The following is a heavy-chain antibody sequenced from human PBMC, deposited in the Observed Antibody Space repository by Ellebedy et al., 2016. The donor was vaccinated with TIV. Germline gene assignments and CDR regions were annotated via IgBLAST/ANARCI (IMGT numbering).Heavy chain of an antibody. Sequence: PGGSLRLSCAASGFTFSSYAMSWVRQAPGKGLEWVSAISGSGGSTYYADSVKGRFTISRDNSKNTLYLQMNSLRAEDTAVYYCAREPRYCSGGSCYSFDYWGQGTLVTVSS. CDR1: GFTFSSYA. D-gene: IGHD2-15*01. CDR2: ISGSGGST. CDR3: AREPRYCSGGSCYSFDY. J-gene: IGHJ4*02. V-gene: IGHV3-23*01.